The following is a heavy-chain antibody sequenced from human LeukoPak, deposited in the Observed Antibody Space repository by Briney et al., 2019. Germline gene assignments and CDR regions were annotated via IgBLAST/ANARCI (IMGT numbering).Heavy chain of an antibody. CDR2: ISYDGSNK. CDR3: ARGRGVVTSFDV. Sequence: GGSLRLSCAASGFTFSSYAMHWVRQAPGKGLEWVAVISYDGSNKYYADSVKGRFTISRDNSKNTLYLQMNSLRAEDTAVYYCARGRGVVTSFDVWGQGTMVTVSS. CDR1: GFTFSSYA. D-gene: IGHD2-21*02. V-gene: IGHV3-30-3*01. J-gene: IGHJ3*01.